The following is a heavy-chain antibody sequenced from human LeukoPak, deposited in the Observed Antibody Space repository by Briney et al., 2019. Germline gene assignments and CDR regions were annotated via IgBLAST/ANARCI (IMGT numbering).Heavy chain of an antibody. J-gene: IGHJ5*02. CDR1: GYTFTGYY. Sequence: ASVKVSCKASGYTFTGYYMHWVQQAPGKGLEWMGRVDPEDGETIYAEKFQGRVTITADTSTDTAYMELSSLRSEDTAVYYCATAHGGIVVVPAAIWFDPWGQGTLVTVSS. V-gene: IGHV1-69-2*01. D-gene: IGHD2-2*01. CDR2: VDPEDGET. CDR3: ATAHGGIVVVPAAIWFDP.